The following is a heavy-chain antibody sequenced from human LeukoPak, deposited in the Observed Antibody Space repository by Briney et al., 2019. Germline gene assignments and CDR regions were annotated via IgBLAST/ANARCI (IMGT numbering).Heavy chain of an antibody. J-gene: IGHJ6*03. V-gene: IGHV3-20*04. Sequence: GGSLRLSCAASGFTFDDYGMSWVRQAPGKGMEWVSGINWNGGSTGYADSVKGRFTISRDNAKNSLYLQMNSLRAEDTALYYCARVTTMIVVVHYYYYMDVWGKGTTVTVSS. CDR1: GFTFDDYG. CDR2: INWNGGST. CDR3: ARVTTMIVVVHYYYYMDV. D-gene: IGHD3-22*01.